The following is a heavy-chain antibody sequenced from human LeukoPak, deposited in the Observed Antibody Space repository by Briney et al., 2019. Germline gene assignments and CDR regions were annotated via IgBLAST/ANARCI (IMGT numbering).Heavy chain of an antibody. D-gene: IGHD3-10*01. CDR2: ISYDGSNK. J-gene: IGHJ4*02. CDR1: GFTFRSYG. V-gene: IGHV3-30*18. CDR3: AKDKSLFAGSYLVY. Sequence: GGSLRLSCAASGFTFRSYGMNWVRQAPGKGLEWVAVISYDGSNKYYADSVKGRFTISRDNSKNTLYLQMNSLRAEDTAVYYCAKDKSLFAGSYLVYWGQGTLVTVSS.